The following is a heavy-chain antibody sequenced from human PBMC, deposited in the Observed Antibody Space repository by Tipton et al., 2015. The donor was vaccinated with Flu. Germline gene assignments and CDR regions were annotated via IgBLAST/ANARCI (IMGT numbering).Heavy chain of an antibody. J-gene: IGHJ3*01. D-gene: IGHD7-27*01. Sequence: LRLSCDVYGGSFSTHYWSWIRQPPGKGLEWIGEITHVGNTNYNPSLKSRVTILIDASKNQFSLKVTSVTAADSAVYYCVRDVPWDGDLEAFDLWGQGTMVTVSA. V-gene: IGHV4-34*01. CDR2: ITHVGNT. CDR1: GGSFSTHY. CDR3: VRDVPWDGDLEAFDL.